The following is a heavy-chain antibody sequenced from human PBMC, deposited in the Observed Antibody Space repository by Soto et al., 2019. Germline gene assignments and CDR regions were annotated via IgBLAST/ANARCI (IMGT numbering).Heavy chain of an antibody. CDR1: AGSISSTGYS. D-gene: IGHD2-15*01. CDR3: ARRVGAFDI. Sequence: QLQLQESGSGLVKPSQTLSLTCAVSAGSISSTGYSWGWIRQPPGKGLEWIAYIYHSGRTYYNPSLKSRVPISIGRSRNLFSLKLSSVTAADTAVYYCARRVGAFDIWGQGTMVTVSS. V-gene: IGHV4-30-2*01. CDR2: IYHSGRT. J-gene: IGHJ3*02.